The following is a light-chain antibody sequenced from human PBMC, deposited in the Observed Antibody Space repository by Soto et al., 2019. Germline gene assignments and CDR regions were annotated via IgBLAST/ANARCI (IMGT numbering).Light chain of an antibody. V-gene: IGKV3-15*01. CDR3: QQHNDWPLT. Sequence: EIVMTQSPATLSVSPGERVTLSCRASQNVSNNLAWYQQKPGQAPRLLIYGATATASGIPARFSGSGSGTEFTLTISILQSEDFAVYYCQQHNDWPLTFGGGTKVEIK. J-gene: IGKJ4*01. CDR2: GAT. CDR1: QNVSNN.